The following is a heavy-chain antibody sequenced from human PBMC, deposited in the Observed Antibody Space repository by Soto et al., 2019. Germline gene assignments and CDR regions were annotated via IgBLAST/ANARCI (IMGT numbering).Heavy chain of an antibody. J-gene: IGHJ6*02. D-gene: IGHD2-15*01. CDR1: GGTFSSYS. CDR2: IIPMFATT. Sequence: QVQLVQSGAEVKKPGSSVKVSCKASGGTFSSYSMSWVRQAPGQGLEWMGGIIPMFATTNYAQKFQGRLTITADESTRTAYIERTSLRSEDTAIYYCARSRVVAAAKYYYYAMDAWGQGTTVTDSS. V-gene: IGHV1-69*12. CDR3: ARSRVVAAAKYYYYAMDA.